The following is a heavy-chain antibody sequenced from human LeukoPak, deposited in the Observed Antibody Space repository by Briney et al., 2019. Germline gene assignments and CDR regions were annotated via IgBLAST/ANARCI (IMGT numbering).Heavy chain of an antibody. CDR1: GFTFSSYS. J-gene: IGHJ4*02. Sequence: GGSLRLSCAASGFTFSSYSMNWVRQAPGKGLEWVSSISSSSSYIYYADSVKGRFTISRDNAKNSLYLQMNSLRAEDTAVYYCARIGTAMAHFDYWGQGTLVTVSS. V-gene: IGHV3-21*01. D-gene: IGHD5-18*01. CDR2: ISSSSSYI. CDR3: ARIGTAMAHFDY.